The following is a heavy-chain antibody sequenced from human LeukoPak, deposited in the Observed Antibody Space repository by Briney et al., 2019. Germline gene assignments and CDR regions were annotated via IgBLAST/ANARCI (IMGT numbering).Heavy chain of an antibody. V-gene: IGHV3-23*01. D-gene: IGHD6-19*01. J-gene: IGHJ4*02. Sequence: PGGSLRLSYAASGFTFSSYAMSWVRQAPGKGLEWVSAISGSGGSTYYADSVKGRFTISRDNSKNTLYLQMNSLRAEDTAVYYCAKDRRRGSSGWYYFDYWGQGTLVTVSS. CDR3: AKDRRRGSSGWYYFDY. CDR2: ISGSGGST. CDR1: GFTFSSYA.